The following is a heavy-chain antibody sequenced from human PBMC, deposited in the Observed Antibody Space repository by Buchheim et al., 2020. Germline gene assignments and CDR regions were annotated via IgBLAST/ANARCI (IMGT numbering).Heavy chain of an antibody. CDR3: AKEVLRDDLKPDGYYYGMDV. Sequence: EVQLLESGGGLVQPGGSLRLSCAASGFTFSSYAMSWVRQAPGKGLEWVSAISGSGGSTYYADSVKGRFTISRDNSRNTLYLQMNSLRAEDTAVYYCAKEVLRDDLKPDGYYYGMDVWGQGTT. CDR1: GFTFSSYA. V-gene: IGHV3-23*01. CDR2: ISGSGGST. D-gene: IGHD1-1*01. J-gene: IGHJ6*02.